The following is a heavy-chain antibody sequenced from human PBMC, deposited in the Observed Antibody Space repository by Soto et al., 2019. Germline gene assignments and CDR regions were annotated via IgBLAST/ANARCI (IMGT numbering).Heavy chain of an antibody. CDR1: GFSLNTGGVG. J-gene: IGHJ6*02. D-gene: IGHD3-10*01. Sequence: ITLKESGPTLVKPTQTLTLTCTFSGFSLNTGGVGVGWVRQPRGKAMEWLALIYWDDDERYRTSLRSRLNITKDTINNQVVLTMTNMDPEYTATYYCVRNWRYYGGDYYYGMDAWGQGTTVTVSS. CDR2: IYWDDDE. CDR3: VRNWRYYGGDYYYGMDA. V-gene: IGHV2-5*02.